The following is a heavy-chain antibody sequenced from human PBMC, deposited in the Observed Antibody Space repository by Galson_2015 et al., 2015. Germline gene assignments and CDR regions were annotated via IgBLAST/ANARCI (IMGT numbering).Heavy chain of an antibody. CDR3: ASSDDYGDYYGMDV. D-gene: IGHD4-17*01. Sequence: SLRLSCAASGFTFNSYTMHWVRQAPGKGLEWVAVISYDGSNKYYADSVKGRFTISRDSSKNTLYLQMNSLRDEDTAVYYCASSDDYGDYYGMDVWGQGTTVTVSS. CDR1: GFTFNSYT. CDR2: ISYDGSNK. V-gene: IGHV3-30-3*01. J-gene: IGHJ6*02.